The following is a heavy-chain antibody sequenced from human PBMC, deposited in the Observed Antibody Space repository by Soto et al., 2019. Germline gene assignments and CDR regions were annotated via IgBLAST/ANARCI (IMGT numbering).Heavy chain of an antibody. CDR2: INTDKSTL. Sequence: GGSLRLSCLASGFTFSRYWMHWVRQAPGKGLVWVSRINTDKSTLTYADSVEGRFTISRDNAKNTLYLQMNSLRAEDTAVYYCARDPGTYGDYVGAFDIWGQGTMVTVSS. V-gene: IGHV3-74*03. D-gene: IGHD4-17*01. J-gene: IGHJ3*02. CDR3: ARDPGTYGDYVGAFDI. CDR1: GFTFSRYW.